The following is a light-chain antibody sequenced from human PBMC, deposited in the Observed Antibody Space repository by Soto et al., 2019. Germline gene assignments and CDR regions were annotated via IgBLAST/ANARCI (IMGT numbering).Light chain of an antibody. V-gene: IGLV1-44*01. CDR1: SSNIGSNT. CDR3: AAWNDSLNGYV. J-gene: IGLJ1*01. CDR2: FKI. Sequence: QSVLSQPPSASGTPGQRVTISCSGSSSNIGSNTVNWYQQFPGTAPKLLIYFKIPRPPGVPHRFSVSQSVTSASLGISGLQSEEEGDYFCAAWNDSLNGYVFGTGTKVTVL.